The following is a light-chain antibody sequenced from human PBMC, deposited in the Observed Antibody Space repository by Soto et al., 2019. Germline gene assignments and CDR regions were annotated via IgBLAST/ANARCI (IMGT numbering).Light chain of an antibody. CDR1: QSISSW. J-gene: IGKJ1*01. V-gene: IGKV1-5*01. Sequence: DIQMTQSPSALSASVGDRVTITCRASQSISSWLAWYQQKPGEAPKLLIYDASNLQSGVPSRFSGSGSGTEFTLTISNLQPDAFATYYGPQYESYSPWTFGQGTRVEIK. CDR2: DAS. CDR3: PQYESYSPWT.